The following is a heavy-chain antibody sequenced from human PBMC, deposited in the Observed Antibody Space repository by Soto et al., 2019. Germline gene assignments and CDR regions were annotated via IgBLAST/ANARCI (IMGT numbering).Heavy chain of an antibody. CDR3: AKSNYPRSYYYYMDV. CDR2: ISGSGGST. CDR1: GFTFSSYA. Sequence: GSLRLSCAASGFTFSSYAMSWVRQAPGKGLEWVSAISGSGGSTYYADSVKGRFTISRDNSKNTLYLQMNSLRAEDTAVYYCAKSNYPRSYYYYMDVWGKGTMVTVSS. D-gene: IGHD2-8*01. J-gene: IGHJ6*03. V-gene: IGHV3-23*01.